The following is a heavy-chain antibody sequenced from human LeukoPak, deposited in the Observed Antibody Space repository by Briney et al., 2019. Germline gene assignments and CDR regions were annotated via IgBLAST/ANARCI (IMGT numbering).Heavy chain of an antibody. CDR1: GGSISSYY. J-gene: IGHJ3*02. CDR3: ANQRVPDDYGDFDDAFDI. CDR2: IYYSGST. D-gene: IGHD4-17*01. Sequence: PSQTLSLTCTVSGGSISSYYWSWIRQPPGKGLEWIGYIYYSGSTNYNPSLKSRVTISVDTSKNQFSLKLSSVTAADTAVYYCANQRVPDDYGDFDDAFDIWGQGTMVTVSS. V-gene: IGHV4-59*08.